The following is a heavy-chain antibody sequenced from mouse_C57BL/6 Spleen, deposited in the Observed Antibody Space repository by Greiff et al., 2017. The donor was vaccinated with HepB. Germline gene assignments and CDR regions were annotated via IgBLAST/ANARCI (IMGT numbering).Heavy chain of an antibody. D-gene: IGHD1-1*01. CDR1: GYTFTDYY. V-gene: IGHV1-19*01. J-gene: IGHJ1*03. CDR2: INPYNGGT. CDR3: ARGCSLVITTVVDDWYFDV. Sequence: VQLQQSGPVLVKPGASVKMSCKASGYTFTDYYMNWVKQSHGKSLEWIGVINPYNGGTSYNQKFKGKATLTVDKSSSTAYMELNSLTSEDSAVYYWARGCSLVITTVVDDWYFDVWGTGTTVTVSS.